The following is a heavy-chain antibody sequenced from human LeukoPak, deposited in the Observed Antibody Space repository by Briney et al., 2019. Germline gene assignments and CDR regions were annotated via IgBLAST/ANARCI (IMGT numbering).Heavy chain of an antibody. V-gene: IGHV4-61*02. Sequence: PSETLSLTCTVSGGSVSSGSYYWSWTRQPAGKGLEWIGRIYTSGSTNYNPSLKSRVTMSVDTSKNQFSLKLSSVTAADTAVYYCASEGVAVAGPNVFSHYFDYWGQGTLVTVSS. D-gene: IGHD6-19*01. CDR1: GGSVSSGSYY. J-gene: IGHJ4*02. CDR3: ASEGVAVAGPNVFSHYFDY. CDR2: IYTSGST.